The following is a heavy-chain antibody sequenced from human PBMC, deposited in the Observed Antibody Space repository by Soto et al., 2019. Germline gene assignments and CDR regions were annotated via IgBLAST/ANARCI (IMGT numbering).Heavy chain of an antibody. D-gene: IGHD6-19*01. CDR2: ISGGGGST. Sequence: EVQLLESGGGLVQPGGSLRLSCAASGFTFSSYAMSWVRQAPGKGLEWVSGISGGGGSTYYADSVKGRFTVSRDNSKNTLFLQMNSLRAEDTAVYYCAKVAAFYCYYGMDVWGQGTTVTVSS. CDR1: GFTFSSYA. V-gene: IGHV3-23*01. J-gene: IGHJ6*02. CDR3: AKVAAFYCYYGMDV.